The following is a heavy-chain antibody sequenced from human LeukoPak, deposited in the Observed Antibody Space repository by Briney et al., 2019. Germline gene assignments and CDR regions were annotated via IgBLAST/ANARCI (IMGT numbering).Heavy chain of an antibody. CDR1: GGSISSYY. CDR3: ARTPSGYSYGAFDY. V-gene: IGHV4-59*08. D-gene: IGHD5-18*01. J-gene: IGHJ4*02. Sequence: SETLSLTCTVSGGSISSYYWSWIRQPPGKGLEWIGYIYYSGSTYYNPSLKSRVTISVDTSKNQFSLKLSSVTAADTAVYYCARTPSGYSYGAFDYWGQGTLVTVSS. CDR2: IYYSGST.